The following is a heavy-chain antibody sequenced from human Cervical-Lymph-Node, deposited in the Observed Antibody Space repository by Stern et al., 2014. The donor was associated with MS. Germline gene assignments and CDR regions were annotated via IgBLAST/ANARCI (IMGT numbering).Heavy chain of an antibody. CDR3: ARDWSGTSIHLAPAYGGHIRFDP. CDR2: IYYSGAT. J-gene: IGHJ5*02. Sequence: QVQLVESGPGLVKPSQTLSLTCTVSGYSITSGGYYWSWIRPPTGRGLAWIGYIYYSGATFYNPSLKSRVTISLDTSQNQFSLRLSSVTAADTAIYYCARDWSGTSIHLAPAYGGHIRFDPWGQGILVTVSS. V-gene: IGHV4-31*03. CDR1: GYSITSGGYY. D-gene: IGHD5-18*01.